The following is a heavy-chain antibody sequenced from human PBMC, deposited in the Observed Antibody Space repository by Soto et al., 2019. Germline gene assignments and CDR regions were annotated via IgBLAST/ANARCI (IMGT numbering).Heavy chain of an antibody. CDR3: ARLTTHHDAFDI. CDR2: IYYSGST. J-gene: IGHJ3*02. CDR1: GGSISSSSYY. Sequence: QLQLQESGPGLVKPSETLSLTCTVSGGSISSSSYYWGWIRQPPGKGLERIGSIYYSGSTYYNPSLKSRVTISVDTSKNQFSLKLSSVTAADTAVYYCARLTTHHDAFDIWGQGTMVTVSS. V-gene: IGHV4-39*01. D-gene: IGHD2-2*01.